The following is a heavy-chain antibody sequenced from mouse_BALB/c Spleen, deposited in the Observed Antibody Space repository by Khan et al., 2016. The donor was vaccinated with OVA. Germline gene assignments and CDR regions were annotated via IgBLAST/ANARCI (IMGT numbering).Heavy chain of an antibody. Sequence: EVELVESGGGLVKPGGSLKLSCAASGFTFNNYAMSWVRQTPEKRLEWVATVSSGGSYTYYPDSVKGRFTISRDNAKTTLYLQMSSLRSEDTAMYYFARQGGIYDGRFDYWGQGTTLTVSS. J-gene: IGHJ2*01. CDR2: VSSGGSYT. D-gene: IGHD2-3*01. CDR1: GFTFNNYA. CDR3: ARQGGIYDGRFDY. V-gene: IGHV5-9-3*01.